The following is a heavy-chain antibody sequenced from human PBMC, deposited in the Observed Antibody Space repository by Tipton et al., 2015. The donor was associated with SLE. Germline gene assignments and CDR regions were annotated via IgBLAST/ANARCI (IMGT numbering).Heavy chain of an antibody. CDR3: ARSGDDYFDY. V-gene: IGHV5-51*01. CDR1: GYIFSNYL. Sequence: VQLVQSGAEVKKPGESLRISCQGSGYIFSNYLIFWVRQMPGKGLEWMGIIYPDDSDTRYSPSFQGQVTISADKSIDTAYLQWGSLKASDTAMYYCARSGDDYFDYWGQGTLVTVSS. CDR2: IYPDDSDT. J-gene: IGHJ4*02. D-gene: IGHD3-10*01.